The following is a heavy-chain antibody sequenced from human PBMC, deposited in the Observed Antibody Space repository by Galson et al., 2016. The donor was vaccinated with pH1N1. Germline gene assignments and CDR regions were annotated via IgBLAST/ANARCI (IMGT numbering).Heavy chain of an antibody. CDR1: GYTFTSYS. D-gene: IGHD3-3*02. CDR3: ARSVVLVAPCDY. V-gene: IGHV1-46*01. J-gene: IGHJ4*02. Sequence: SVKVSCKSSGYTFTSYSMHWVRQAPGQGLEWMGIINPNGGSTSYAQKFQGRVTMTRDTSTSTVSMELSSLRSEDTAVYYCARSVVLVAPCDYWGQGTLVTVSS. CDR2: INPNGGST.